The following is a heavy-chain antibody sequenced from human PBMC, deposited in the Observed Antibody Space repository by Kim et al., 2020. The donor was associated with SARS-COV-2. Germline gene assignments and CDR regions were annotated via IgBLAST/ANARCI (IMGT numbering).Heavy chain of an antibody. Sequence: ASVKVSCKASGNTFTGHYMHWVRQAPGQGLEWMGLINPNSGGTDYAQKFQGRVTMTRDTSISTAYMELSRLTFDDAAMYYFARDVHFGLYCSGGSCYGMDVWGQETTVTVSS. J-gene: IGHJ6*02. CDR2: INPNSGGT. V-gene: IGHV1-2*06. CDR1: GNTFTGHY. CDR3: ARDVHFGLYCSGGSCYGMDV. D-gene: IGHD2-15*01.